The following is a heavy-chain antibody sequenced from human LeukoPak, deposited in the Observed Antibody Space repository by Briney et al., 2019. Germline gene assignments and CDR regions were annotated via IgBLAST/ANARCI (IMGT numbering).Heavy chain of an antibody. J-gene: IGHJ4*02. CDR3: ARLMESSSSCDY. CDR2: IYPGDSDT. CDR1: GYSFTSYW. V-gene: IGHV5-51*01. Sequence: GXXLKISCKGSGYSFTSYWIGWVRPMPGKGLEWMGIIYPGDSDTRYSPSFQGQVTISADKSISTAYLQWSSLKASDTAMYYCARLMESSSSCDYWGQGTLVTVSS. D-gene: IGHD6-6*01.